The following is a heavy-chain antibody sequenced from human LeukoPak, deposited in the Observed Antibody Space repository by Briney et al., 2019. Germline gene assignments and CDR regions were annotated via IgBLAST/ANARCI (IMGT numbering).Heavy chain of an antibody. V-gene: IGHV3-23*01. Sequence: PGGSLRLSCAASGFTFNSYALSWVRQAPGKGLEWVSTIGGGGENTYYADSVKGRFTISRDNSKNTLYLQMNSLRAEDTAVYYCARSITIEYYYYGMDVWGQGTTVTVSS. D-gene: IGHD3-10*01. CDR2: IGGGGENT. CDR3: ARSITIEYYYYGMDV. J-gene: IGHJ6*02. CDR1: GFTFNSYA.